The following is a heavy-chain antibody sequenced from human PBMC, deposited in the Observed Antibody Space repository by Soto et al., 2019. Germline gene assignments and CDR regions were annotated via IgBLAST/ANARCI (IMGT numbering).Heavy chain of an antibody. Sequence: GGSLRLSCAASGFTFSSYAMSWVRQAPGKGLEWVSAISGSCGSTYYADSVKGRFTISRDNSKNTLYLQMNSLRAEDTAVYYCAKDYDFWSGFYFDYWGQGTLVTVSS. CDR1: GFTFSSYA. CDR3: AKDYDFWSGFYFDY. V-gene: IGHV3-23*01. D-gene: IGHD3-3*01. J-gene: IGHJ4*02. CDR2: ISGSCGST.